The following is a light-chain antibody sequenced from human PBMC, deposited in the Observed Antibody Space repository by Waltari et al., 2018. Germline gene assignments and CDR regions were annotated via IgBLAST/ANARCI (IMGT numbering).Light chain of an antibody. J-gene: IGLJ3*02. CDR3: LVAYNDNWV. CDR1: SGPVTSNRY. Sequence: QAVVTQEPSLTVSPGGTVTLTCGSSSGPVTSNRYPYWFQQKPGQAPRTLIYDVNNRHSWTPARFSGSLLGGKAALTLSGAQPEDEADYYCLVAYNDNWVFGGGTKLTVL. V-gene: IGLV7-46*01. CDR2: DVN.